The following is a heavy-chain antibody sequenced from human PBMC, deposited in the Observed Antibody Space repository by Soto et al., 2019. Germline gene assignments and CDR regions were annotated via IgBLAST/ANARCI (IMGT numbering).Heavy chain of an antibody. CDR3: ARGHDYYDSSGYYPPGDY. CDR1: GFTFSSYG. Sequence: QVQLVESGGGVVQPGRSLRLSCAASGFTFSSYGMHWVRQAPGKGLEWVAVIWYDGSNKYYADSVSGRFTISRDNSKNTLYLQMNSLRAEDTAVYSCARGHDYYDSSGYYPPGDYCGQGTLVTVSS. V-gene: IGHV3-33*01. J-gene: IGHJ4*02. CDR2: IWYDGSNK. D-gene: IGHD3-22*01.